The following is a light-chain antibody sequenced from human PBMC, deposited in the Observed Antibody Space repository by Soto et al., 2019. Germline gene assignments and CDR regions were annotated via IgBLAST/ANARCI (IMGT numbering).Light chain of an antibody. CDR3: MQALQTWT. CDR2: LGS. CDR1: QSLLHRNGYNF. Sequence: DIVMTQSPLSLPVTPGEPASISCKSSQSLLHRNGYNFLNWYLQKPGQSPQLLIYLGSNRASGVPDRFSGSGSGTDFTLKISRVEAEDVGVYYCMQALQTWTFGQGTKVEV. J-gene: IGKJ1*01. V-gene: IGKV2-28*01.